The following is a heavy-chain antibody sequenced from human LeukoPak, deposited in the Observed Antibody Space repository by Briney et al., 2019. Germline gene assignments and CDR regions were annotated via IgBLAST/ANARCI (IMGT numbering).Heavy chain of an antibody. CDR2: INHSGST. Sequence: SETLSLTCAVYGGSFSGYYWSWIRQPPGKGLEWIGEINHSGSTNYNPSLKSRVTISVDMSKNQFSLKLSSVTAADTAVYYCARSGMIVVVMDYWGQGTLVTVSS. CDR1: GGSFSGYY. V-gene: IGHV4-34*01. D-gene: IGHD3-22*01. CDR3: ARSGMIVVVMDY. J-gene: IGHJ4*02.